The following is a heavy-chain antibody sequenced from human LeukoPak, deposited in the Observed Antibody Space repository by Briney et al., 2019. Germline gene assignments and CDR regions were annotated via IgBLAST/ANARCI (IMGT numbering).Heavy chain of an antibody. CDR3: ARSLKPYYYMDV. CDR2: ISWNSGSI. J-gene: IGHJ6*03. Sequence: GRSLRLSCAASGFTLDDYAMHWVRQAPGKGLEWVSGISWNSGSIGYADSVKGRFTISRDNAKNSLYLQMNSLRAEDTAVYYCARSLKPYYYMDVWGKGTTVTVSS. V-gene: IGHV3-9*01. D-gene: IGHD5-24*01. CDR1: GFTLDDYA.